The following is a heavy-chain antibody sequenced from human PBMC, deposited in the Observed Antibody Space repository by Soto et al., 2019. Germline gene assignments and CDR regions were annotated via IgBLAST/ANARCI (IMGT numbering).Heavy chain of an antibody. V-gene: IGHV4-39*02. D-gene: IGHD6-19*01. J-gene: IGHJ4*02. CDR2: IYYSGST. CDR1: GGSISSSSYY. CDR3: ATEGAVAGTGY. Sequence: QLQLQESGPGLVKPSETLSLTCTVSGGSISSSSYYWGWIRQPPGKGLEWIGSIYYSGSTYYNPSLKSRVTISVDTSKNQFSLKLSSVTAADTAVYYCATEGAVAGTGYWGQGTLVTVSS.